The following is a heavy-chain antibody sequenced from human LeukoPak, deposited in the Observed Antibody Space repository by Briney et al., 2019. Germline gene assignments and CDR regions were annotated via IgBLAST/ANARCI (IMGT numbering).Heavy chain of an antibody. V-gene: IGHV1-2*02. CDR2: INPNSGGT. J-gene: IGHJ3*02. D-gene: IGHD5-24*01. CDR1: GYTFTGYY. Sequence: ASVKVSCKASGYTFTGYYMHWVRQAPGQGLEWMGWINPNSGGTNYAQKFQGRVTMTRDTSTSTVYMELSSLRSEDTAVYYCARGVLEMATAIRGVAFDIWGQGTMVTVSS. CDR3: ARGVLEMATAIRGVAFDI.